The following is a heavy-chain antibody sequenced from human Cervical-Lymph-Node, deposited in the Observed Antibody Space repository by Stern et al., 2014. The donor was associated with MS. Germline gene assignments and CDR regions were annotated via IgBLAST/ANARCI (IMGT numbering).Heavy chain of an antibody. D-gene: IGHD1-1*01. CDR2: VIPLFGTA. CDR1: GDTFINFG. J-gene: IGHJ6*02. V-gene: IGHV1-69*01. CDR3: ARDNDDNGMDV. Sequence: QMQLVQSGAEVKKPGSSVKVSCTASGDTFINFGISWVRQAPGQGLEWMGGVIPLFGTAVYDDKVKGRPPINPDDSAQPVYIERRSQRSENTAVYYCARDNDDNGMDVWGQGTAVSVSS.